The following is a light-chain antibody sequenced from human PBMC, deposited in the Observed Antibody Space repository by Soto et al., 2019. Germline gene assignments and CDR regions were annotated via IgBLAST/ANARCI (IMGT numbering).Light chain of an antibody. CDR2: EVT. CDR3: SSFAGFNNVYV. Sequence: QSALTQPPSASGSPGQSVTISCTGTSSDVGGYNHVSWYQQHPSKAPKLMIYEVTKRPSGVPDRFSGSKSGNTASLTVSGLQAEDEADYYCSSFAGFNNVYVFGTGTKVTVL. V-gene: IGLV2-8*01. CDR1: SSDVGGYNH. J-gene: IGLJ1*01.